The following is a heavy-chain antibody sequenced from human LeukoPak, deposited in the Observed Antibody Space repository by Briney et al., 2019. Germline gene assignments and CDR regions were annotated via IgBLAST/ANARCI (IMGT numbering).Heavy chain of an antibody. CDR1: GGSVSSGTYY. Sequence: PSETLSLTCTVSGGSVSSGTYYWSWIRQPPGKGLEWIGFLYYTGNSNCVPSLKSRITMSVDTSKNQFSLKLTSVTAADTAVYYCARGTNYYGSGDYWGQGTLVTVSS. CDR2: LYYTGNS. V-gene: IGHV4-61*01. CDR3: ARGTNYYGSGDY. D-gene: IGHD3-10*01. J-gene: IGHJ4*02.